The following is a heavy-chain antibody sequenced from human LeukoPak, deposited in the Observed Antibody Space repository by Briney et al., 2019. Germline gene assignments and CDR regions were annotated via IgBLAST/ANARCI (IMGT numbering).Heavy chain of an antibody. CDR1: GFTFDDYA. CDR3: ARVSGYRTLSFDY. D-gene: IGHD6-25*01. J-gene: IGHJ4*02. CDR2: ISWNSGSI. Sequence: GGSLRLSCAASGFTFDDYAMHWVRQAPGKGLEWVSGISWNSGSIGYADSVKGRFTISRDNAKNSLYLQMNSLRAEDTAVYYCARVSGYRTLSFDYWGQGTLFTVSS. V-gene: IGHV3-9*01.